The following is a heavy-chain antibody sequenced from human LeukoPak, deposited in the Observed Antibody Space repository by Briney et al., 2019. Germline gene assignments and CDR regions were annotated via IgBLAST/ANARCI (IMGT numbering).Heavy chain of an antibody. V-gene: IGHV3-15*01. CDR1: GFTFSNAW. J-gene: IGHJ6*03. Sequence: RAGGSLRLSCGASGFTFSNAWMSWVRQAPGKGLEWVGRIKTKIDGGTTDYAAPVKGRFTISRDDSKNTLYLQMNSLKTEDTAVYYCTTSTQMITFGGVISPKYYYYYYMDVWGKGTTVTVSS. CDR3: TTSTQMITFGGVISPKYYYYYYMDV. D-gene: IGHD3-16*02. CDR2: IKTKIDGGTT.